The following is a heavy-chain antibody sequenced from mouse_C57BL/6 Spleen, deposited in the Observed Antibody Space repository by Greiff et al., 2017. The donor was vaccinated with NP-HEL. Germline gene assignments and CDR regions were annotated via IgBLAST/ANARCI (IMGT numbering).Heavy chain of an antibody. CDR2: IYPRSGNT. V-gene: IGHV1-81*01. J-gene: IGHJ1*03. CDR1: GYTFTSYG. D-gene: IGHD1-1*01. Sequence: QVQLQQSGAELARPGASVKLSCKASGYTFTSYGISWVKQRTGQGLEWIGEIYPRSGNTYYNEKFKGKATLTADKSSSTAYMELRSLTSEDSAVYFCARRITTVTRYFDVWGTGTTVTVSS. CDR3: ARRITTVTRYFDV.